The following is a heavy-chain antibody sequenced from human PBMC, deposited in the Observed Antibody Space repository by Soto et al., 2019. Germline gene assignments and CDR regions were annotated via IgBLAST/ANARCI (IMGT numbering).Heavy chain of an antibody. CDR2: ISYDGSNK. CDR1: GFTFSSYG. D-gene: IGHD3-9*01. J-gene: IGHJ3*01. CDR3: SYLRVRYFDWPPDDAFDV. V-gene: IGHV3-30*03. Sequence: GGSLRLSCAASGFTFSSYGMHWVRQAPGKGLEWVAVISYDGSNKYYADSVKGRFTISRDNSKNTLYLQMNSLKAEDTTVYNCSYLRVRYFDWPPDDAFDVWGQGTTVTVSS.